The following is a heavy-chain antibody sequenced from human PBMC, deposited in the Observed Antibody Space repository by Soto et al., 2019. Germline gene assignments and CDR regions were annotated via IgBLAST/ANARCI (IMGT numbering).Heavy chain of an antibody. J-gene: IGHJ4*02. Sequence: QVQLQESGPGLVKPSETLSLTCTVSGASVSSGNYYWSWIWQPPGKGLECIGYISYSGSTNYNPSLKSRVTISIDTSKNQFSLKLSSVTAADTAVYYCARGSGSYYAYWGQGTLVTVSS. D-gene: IGHD1-26*01. CDR2: ISYSGST. CDR1: GASVSSGNYY. CDR3: ARGSGSYYAY. V-gene: IGHV4-61*01.